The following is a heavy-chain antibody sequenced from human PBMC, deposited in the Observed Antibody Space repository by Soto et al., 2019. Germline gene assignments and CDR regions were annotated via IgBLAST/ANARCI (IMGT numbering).Heavy chain of an antibody. CDR3: ARDSVAAAGIDYYYYGMDV. D-gene: IGHD6-13*01. CDR2: IYSGGST. V-gene: IGHV3-53*01. J-gene: IGHJ6*02. Sequence: GGSLRLSCAASGFTVSSNYMSWVRQAPGKGLGWVSVIYSGGSTYYADSVKGRFTISRDNSKNTLYLQMSSLRAEDTAVYYCARDSVAAAGIDYYYYGMDVWGQGTTVTVSS. CDR1: GFTVSSNY.